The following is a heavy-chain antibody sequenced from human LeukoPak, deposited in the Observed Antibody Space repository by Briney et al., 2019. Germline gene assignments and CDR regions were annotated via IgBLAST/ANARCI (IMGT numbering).Heavy chain of an antibody. Sequence: GGSLRLSCAASGVTFSSYAMSWVRQAPGKGLEWVSAISGSGGSTYYADSVKGRFTISRDNSKNTLYLQMNSLRAEDTAVYYCEAARGYCSGGSCFDYWGQGTLVTVSS. V-gene: IGHV3-23*01. CDR2: ISGSGGST. CDR1: GVTFSSYA. J-gene: IGHJ4*02. CDR3: EAARGYCSGGSCFDY. D-gene: IGHD2-15*01.